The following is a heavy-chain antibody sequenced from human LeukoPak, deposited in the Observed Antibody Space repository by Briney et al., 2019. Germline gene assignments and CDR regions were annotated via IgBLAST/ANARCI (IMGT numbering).Heavy chain of an antibody. CDR2: MNPNNGNT. CDR1: GYTFTSYD. Sequence: ASVKLSCKASGYTFTSYDIIWVRQATGQGLEWMGWMNPNNGNTDYAQKFQGRLTITRNTSISTAYMDLSSLRSEDTAVYYCARDSSGWYHWFDPWGQGTLVTVSS. V-gene: IGHV1-8*03. D-gene: IGHD6-19*01. J-gene: IGHJ5*02. CDR3: ARDSSGWYHWFDP.